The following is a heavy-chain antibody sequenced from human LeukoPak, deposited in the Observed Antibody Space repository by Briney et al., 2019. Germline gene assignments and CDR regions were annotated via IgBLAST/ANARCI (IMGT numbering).Heavy chain of an antibody. J-gene: IGHJ4*02. CDR3: AKDDTFH. V-gene: IGHV3-30*18. CDR1: GFTFSSYG. D-gene: IGHD3-16*01. CDR2: ISYDGSNK. Sequence: GRSLRLSCAASGFTFSSYGMHWARQAPGKGLEWVAVISYDGSNKYYADSVKGRFTISRDNSKNTLYLQMNSLRAEDTAVYYCAKDDTFHWGQGTLVTVSS.